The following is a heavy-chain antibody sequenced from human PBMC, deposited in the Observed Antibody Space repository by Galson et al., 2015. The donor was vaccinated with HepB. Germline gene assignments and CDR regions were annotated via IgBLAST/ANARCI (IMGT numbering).Heavy chain of an antibody. CDR3: ARDRGLWFGEGLSDF. Sequence: SVKVSCKASGYTFTAYGITWVRQAPGQGLEWMGWISASNGNTNYAQKFQGRVTMTTDTSTSIAYMELRSLRSDDTAVYYCARDRGLWFGEGLSDFWGQGTLVTVSS. J-gene: IGHJ4*02. V-gene: IGHV1-18*01. CDR2: ISASNGNT. CDR1: GYTFTAYG. D-gene: IGHD3-10*01.